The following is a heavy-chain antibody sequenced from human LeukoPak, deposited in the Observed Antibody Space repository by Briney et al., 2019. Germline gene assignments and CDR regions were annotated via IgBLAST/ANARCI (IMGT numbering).Heavy chain of an antibody. CDR2: ISGSGGST. J-gene: IGHJ4*02. Sequence: GRSLRLSCAASGFTFSSYAMSWVRQAAGKGLEWDSAISGSGGSTYYADSVKGRCTISRDNSKNTLYLQMNSLRAEDTAVYYCAHISSSWPDYWGQGTLVTVSS. CDR1: GFTFSSYA. V-gene: IGHV3-23*01. D-gene: IGHD6-13*01. CDR3: AHISSSWPDY.